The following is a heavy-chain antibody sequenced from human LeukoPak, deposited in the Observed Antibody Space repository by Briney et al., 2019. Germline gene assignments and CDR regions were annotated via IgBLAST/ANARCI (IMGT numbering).Heavy chain of an antibody. V-gene: IGHV4-39*01. CDR3: ARHPQRYSYAWYYFDY. D-gene: IGHD5-18*01. CDR2: IYYSGST. Sequence: SETLSLTCTVSGGSISSSSYYWGWTRQPPGKGLEWIGSIYYSGSTYYNPSLKSRVTISVDTSKNQFSLKLSSVTAADTAVYYCARHPQRYSYAWYYFDYWGQGTLVTVSS. J-gene: IGHJ4*02. CDR1: GGSISSSSYY.